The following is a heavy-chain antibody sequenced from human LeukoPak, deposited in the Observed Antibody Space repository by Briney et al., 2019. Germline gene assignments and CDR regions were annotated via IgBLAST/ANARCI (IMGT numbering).Heavy chain of an antibody. D-gene: IGHD1-26*01. Sequence: GGSLRLSCAASGFTFSSYSMNWVRQAPGKGLEWVAVISYDGSNKYYADSVKGRFTISRDNSKNTLYLQMNSLRAEDTAVYYCAREVVGATPPYNWFDPWGQGTLVTVSS. J-gene: IGHJ5*02. CDR1: GFTFSSYS. CDR2: ISYDGSNK. CDR3: AREVVGATPPYNWFDP. V-gene: IGHV3-30*03.